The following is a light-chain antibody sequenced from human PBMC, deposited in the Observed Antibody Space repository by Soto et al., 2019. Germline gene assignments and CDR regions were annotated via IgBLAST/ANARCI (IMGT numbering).Light chain of an antibody. CDR3: QQRSIWPIT. CDR1: QSVSRY. CDR2: DAS. Sequence: EIVLTQSPATLSLSPGERATLSCRASQSVSRYLAWYKQKPGQAPRLLLSDASNRATGIPARFSGSGSETDFNLTISSLEPEDFAVYYCQQRSIWPITFGQGTRLEI. J-gene: IGKJ5*01. V-gene: IGKV3-11*01.